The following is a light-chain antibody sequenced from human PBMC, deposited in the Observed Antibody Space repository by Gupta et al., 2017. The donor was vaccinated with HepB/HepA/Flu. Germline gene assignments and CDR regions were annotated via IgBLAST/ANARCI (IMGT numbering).Light chain of an antibody. V-gene: IGKV1-39*01. CDR1: QTISDY. CDR2: AAS. Sequence: IQITQSPSSLSASVGDRVTITCRASQTISDYVSWYAHKVGQAPKLLIYAASNLESGVPSRFSGGGSGTYFTLTISSLQPEDFATYYCQQSYNLPITFGQGTRLEI. J-gene: IGKJ5*01. CDR3: QQSYNLPIT.